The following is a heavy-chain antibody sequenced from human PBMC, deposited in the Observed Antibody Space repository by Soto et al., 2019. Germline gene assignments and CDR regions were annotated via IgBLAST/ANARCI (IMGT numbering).Heavy chain of an antibody. J-gene: IGHJ3*02. V-gene: IGHV4-30-4*01. CDR2: IYYSGST. D-gene: IGHD3-3*01. CDR1: GGSISSGDYY. CDR3: ARGYYDFWSGYRGAFDI. Sequence: SETLSLTCTVSGGSISSGDYYWSWIRQPPGKGLEWIGYIYYSGSTYYNPSLKSRVTISVDTSKNQFSLKLSSVTAADTAVYYCARGYYDFWSGYRGAFDIWGQGTMVTVSS.